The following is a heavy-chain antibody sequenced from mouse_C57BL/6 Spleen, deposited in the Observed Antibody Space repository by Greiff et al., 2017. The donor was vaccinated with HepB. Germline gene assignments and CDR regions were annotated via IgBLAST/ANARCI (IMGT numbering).Heavy chain of an antibody. J-gene: IGHJ1*03. CDR2: ISSGSSTI. V-gene: IGHV5-17*01. Sequence: EVMLVESGGGLVKPGGSLKLSCAASGFTFSDYGMHWVRQAPEKGLEWVAYISSGSSTIYYADTVKGRFTISRDNAKNTLFLQMTSLRSEDTAMYYCARRPITTVVPYWYFDVWGTGTTVTVSS. CDR3: ARRPITTVVPYWYFDV. CDR1: GFTFSDYG. D-gene: IGHD1-1*01.